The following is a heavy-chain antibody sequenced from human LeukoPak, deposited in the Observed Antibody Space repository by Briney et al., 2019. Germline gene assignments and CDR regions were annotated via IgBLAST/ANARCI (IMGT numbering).Heavy chain of an antibody. V-gene: IGHV3-21*01. CDR1: GFTFRSYS. CDR2: ISSSSSYI. D-gene: IGHD4/OR15-4a*01. J-gene: IGHJ4*02. Sequence: GGSLRLSCAASGFTFRSYSMNWVRQAPGKGLEWVSSISSSSSYIYYADSVRGRFTISRDNAKNSLYLQMNSLRAEDTAVYYCARRAGAYSHPYDYWGQGTLSPSP. CDR3: ARRAGAYSHPYDY.